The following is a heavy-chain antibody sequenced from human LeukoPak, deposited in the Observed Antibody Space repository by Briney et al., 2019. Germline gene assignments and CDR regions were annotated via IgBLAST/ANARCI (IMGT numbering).Heavy chain of an antibody. CDR3: ARVGGSGYYHVFDY. CDR1: GGSISSGGYY. CDR2: IYYSGST. J-gene: IGHJ4*02. Sequence: ASETLSLTCTVSGGSISSGGYYWSWIRQHPGKGLEWIGYIYYSGSTYYNPSLKSRVTISVDTSKNQFSLKLSSVTAADTAVYYCARVGGSGYYHVFDYWGQGTLVTVSS. D-gene: IGHD3-22*01. V-gene: IGHV4-31*03.